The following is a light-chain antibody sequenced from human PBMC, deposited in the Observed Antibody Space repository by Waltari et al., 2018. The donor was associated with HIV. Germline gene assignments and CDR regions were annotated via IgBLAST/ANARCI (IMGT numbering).Light chain of an antibody. Sequence: DIVMTQTPLSSPVTLGQPASISCRSSQSLVRSAGYSCLSLLHQRPGQPPRVLMYKTSNRLSGVPDRCSGSGAGTDFTLTISRVEAEDVGVYYCMQTTQFPLTFGGGTKVEIK. CDR1: QSLVRSAGYSC. V-gene: IGKV2-24*01. CDR2: KTS. J-gene: IGKJ4*01. CDR3: MQTTQFPLT.